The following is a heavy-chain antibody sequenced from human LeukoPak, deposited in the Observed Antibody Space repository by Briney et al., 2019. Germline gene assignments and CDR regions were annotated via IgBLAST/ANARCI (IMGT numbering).Heavy chain of an antibody. V-gene: IGHV3-30*18. D-gene: IGHD5-12*01. CDR2: ISYDGSNK. Sequence: GGSLRLSCAASGFTFSSYWMHWVRQAPGKGLEWVAVISYDGSNKYYADSVKGRFTISRDNSKNTLYLQMNSLRAEDTAVYYCAKVGGVATISLFDYWGQGTLVTVSS. CDR1: GFTFSSYW. J-gene: IGHJ4*02. CDR3: AKVGGVATISLFDY.